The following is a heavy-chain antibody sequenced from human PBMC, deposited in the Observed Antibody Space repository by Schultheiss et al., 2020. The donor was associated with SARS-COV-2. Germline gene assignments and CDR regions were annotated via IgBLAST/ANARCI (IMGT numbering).Heavy chain of an antibody. CDR3: TTELRYYYDSWLFFDY. D-gene: IGHD3-22*01. J-gene: IGHJ4*02. Sequence: GESLKISCAASGFTFSSYGMHWVRQSPDKGLEWVSYISSSGSTIYYADSVKGRFTISRDNSKNTLYLQMNSLKTEDTAVYYCTTELRYYYDSWLFFDYWGQGTLVTVSS. CDR2: ISSSGSTI. V-gene: IGHV3-48*01. CDR1: GFTFSSYG.